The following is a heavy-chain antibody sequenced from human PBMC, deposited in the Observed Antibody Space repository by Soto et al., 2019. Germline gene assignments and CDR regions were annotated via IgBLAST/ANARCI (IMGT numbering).Heavy chain of an antibody. J-gene: IGHJ4*02. D-gene: IGHD1-1*01. CDR1: GFDFSDSW. Sequence: EMQLVESGGGLVQPGGSLRLSCAASGFDFSDSWMNWVRQAPGKGLEWVANINQDGGEKYYVDSVKGRFTISRDNAKHPWFRQRNSLRPGERAFNYLPTPGGELEPLTGWGPGTLVTVSS. CDR2: INQDGGEK. CDR3: PTPGGELEPLTG. V-gene: IGHV3-7*05.